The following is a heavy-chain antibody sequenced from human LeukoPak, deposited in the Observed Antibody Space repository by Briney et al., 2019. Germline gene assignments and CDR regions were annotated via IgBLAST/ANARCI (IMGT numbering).Heavy chain of an antibody. CDR3: AKAIGGTTDSYMDV. J-gene: IGHJ6*03. CDR2: IWYDGSNK. Sequence: GGSLRLSCAASGFTFSSYGTHWVRQAPGKGLEWVAVIWYDGSNKYYADSVKGRFTISRDNSKNTLYLQMNSLRAEDTAVYYCAKAIGGTTDSYMDVWGKGTTVTVSS. D-gene: IGHD1-7*01. CDR1: GFTFSSYG. V-gene: IGHV3-33*06.